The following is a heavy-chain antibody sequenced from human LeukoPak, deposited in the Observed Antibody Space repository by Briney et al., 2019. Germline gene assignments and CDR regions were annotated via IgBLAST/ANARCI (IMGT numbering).Heavy chain of an antibody. D-gene: IGHD3-16*02. CDR2: IYYSGST. V-gene: IGHV4-59*12. CDR3: ARRYDYVWGSYRPFDY. CDR1: GDSISGYY. J-gene: IGHJ4*02. Sequence: SETLSLTCTVSGDSISGYYWSWIRQPPGKGLEWIGYIYYSGSTNYNPSLKSRVTISVDTSKNQFSLKLSSVTAADTAVYYCARRYDYVWGSYRPFDYWGQGTLVTVSS.